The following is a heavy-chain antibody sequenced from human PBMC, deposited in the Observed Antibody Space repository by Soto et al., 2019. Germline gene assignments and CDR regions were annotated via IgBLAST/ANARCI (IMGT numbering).Heavy chain of an antibody. Sequence: QVQLQESGPGLVKPSETLSLTCTVSGGSISSYYWSWIRQPPGKGLEWIGYIYYSGSTNYNRSLKSRVTRSVDTSEDQFSLKPSSVTAADTAVYYCAEGSGWYGPLGYCGQGALVTVSS. V-gene: IGHV4-59*01. CDR3: AEGSGWYGPLGY. CDR1: GGSISSYY. J-gene: IGHJ4*02. D-gene: IGHD6-19*01. CDR2: IYYSGST.